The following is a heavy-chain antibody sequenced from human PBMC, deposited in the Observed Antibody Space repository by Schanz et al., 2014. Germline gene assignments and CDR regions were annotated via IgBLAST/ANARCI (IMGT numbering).Heavy chain of an antibody. Sequence: EVQLVESGGGLVKPGGSLRLSCAASGFTFSSYAMNWVRQAPGKGLEWVSYVSRSTPDIYYADSVKGRFTISRDSSKNTLFLQMNSLRTEDTAVYYCARLDPYCRSGTCSRAFDFWGQGTLVTVSS. CDR1: GFTFSSYA. J-gene: IGHJ4*02. V-gene: IGHV3-21*06. CDR2: VSRSTPDI. D-gene: IGHD2-15*01. CDR3: ARLDPYCRSGTCSRAFDF.